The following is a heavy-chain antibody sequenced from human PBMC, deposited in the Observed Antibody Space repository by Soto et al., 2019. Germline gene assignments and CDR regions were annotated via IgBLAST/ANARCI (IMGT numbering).Heavy chain of an antibody. J-gene: IGHJ5*02. CDR1: GDSVSSNSAA. D-gene: IGHD2-15*01. V-gene: IGHV6-1*01. CDR3: ARGAYCSGGSCCWWFDP. Sequence: PSQTLSLTCAISGDSVSSNSAAWNWIRQSPSRGLEWLGRTYYRSKWYNDYAVSVKSRITINPDTSKNQFSLQLNSVTPEDTAVYYCARGAYCSGGSCCWWFDPWGQGTLVTVSS. CDR2: TYYRSKWYN.